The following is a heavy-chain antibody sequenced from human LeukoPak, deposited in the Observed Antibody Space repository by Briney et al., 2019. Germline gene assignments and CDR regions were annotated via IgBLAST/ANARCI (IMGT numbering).Heavy chain of an antibody. CDR3: AKGQPPVLAAAGRYFDY. CDR1: GFTFSSYA. D-gene: IGHD6-13*01. CDR2: ISGSGGST. V-gene: IGHV3-23*01. J-gene: IGHJ4*02. Sequence: PGGSLRLSCAASGFTFSSYAMSWVREAPGKGLEWVSAISGSGGSTYYADSVKGRFTISRDNSKNTLYLQMNSLRAEDTAVYYCAKGQPPVLAAAGRYFDYWGQGTLVTVSS.